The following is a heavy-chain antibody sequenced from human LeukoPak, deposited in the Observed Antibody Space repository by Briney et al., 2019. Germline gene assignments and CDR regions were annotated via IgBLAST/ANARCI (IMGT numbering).Heavy chain of an antibody. Sequence: ASVKVSCKASGYTFTSYGISWVRQAPGQGLEWMGWISAYNGNTNYAQKLQGRVTMTTDTSTSTAYMELRSLRSDDTAVYYCARVRPSRTPRIAVVGVNGFDPWGQGTLVTVSS. V-gene: IGHV1-18*01. CDR3: ARVRPSRTPRIAVVGVNGFDP. CDR1: GYTFTSYG. CDR2: ISAYNGNT. J-gene: IGHJ5*02. D-gene: IGHD6-19*01.